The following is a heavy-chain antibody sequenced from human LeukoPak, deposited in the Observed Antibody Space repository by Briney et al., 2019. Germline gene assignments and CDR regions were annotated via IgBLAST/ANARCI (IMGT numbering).Heavy chain of an antibody. D-gene: IGHD2-2*01. CDR2: ISGSGGST. V-gene: IGHV3-23*01. CDR1: GFTFSSYA. CDR3: AKGYNCSSTSCLYYYMDV. J-gene: IGHJ6*03. Sequence: PGGSLRLSCAASGFTFSSYAMSWVRQAPGKGLEWVSAISGSGGSTYYADSGKGRFTSSRDNSKNTLYLQMNSLRAEDTAVYYCAKGYNCSSTSCLYYYMDVWGKGTTVTVSS.